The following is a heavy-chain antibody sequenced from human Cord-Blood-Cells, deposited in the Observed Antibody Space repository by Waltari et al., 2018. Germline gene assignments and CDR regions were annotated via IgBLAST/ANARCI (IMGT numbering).Heavy chain of an antibody. Sequence: EVKLVESGGGLIQPGGSLRLSGASSGFTVSSNYMGWVRQAPGKGLEWVSVIYSGGSTYYADSVKGRFTISRDNSKNTLYLQMNSLRAEATAVYYCASDGAFDIWGQGTMVTVSS. CDR1: GFTVSSNY. J-gene: IGHJ3*02. CDR2: IYSGGST. CDR3: ASDGAFDI. V-gene: IGHV3-53*01.